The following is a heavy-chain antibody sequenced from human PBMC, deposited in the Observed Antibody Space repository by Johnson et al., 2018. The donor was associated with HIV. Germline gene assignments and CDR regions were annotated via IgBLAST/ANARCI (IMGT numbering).Heavy chain of an antibody. CDR1: GFTFSSYP. V-gene: IGHV3-30-3*01. D-gene: IGHD5-12*01. Sequence: QVLLVESGGGVVQPGRSLRLSCAASGFTFSSYPMHWVRQAPGKGLEWVAVISSDGGSKYYADSVKGRFNLSRDSSKNTLYLQMNSLRAEDTAVYYCARVGVSGYDLAAFDIWGQGTMVTVSS. CDR2: ISSDGGSK. J-gene: IGHJ3*02. CDR3: ARVGVSGYDLAAFDI.